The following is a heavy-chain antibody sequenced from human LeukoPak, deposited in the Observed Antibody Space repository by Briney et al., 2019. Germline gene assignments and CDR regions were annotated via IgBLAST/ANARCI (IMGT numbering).Heavy chain of an antibody. J-gene: IGHJ4*02. Sequence: GGSLRLSCAASGFTFSSYGMHWVRQAPGKGLEWVAFIRYDGSNKYYADSVKGRFTISRYNSKNTLYLQMNSLRAEDTAVYYCAKDLRATIDYWGQGTLVTVSS. CDR1: GFTFSSYG. D-gene: IGHD1-26*01. V-gene: IGHV3-30*02. CDR2: IRYDGSNK. CDR3: AKDLRATIDY.